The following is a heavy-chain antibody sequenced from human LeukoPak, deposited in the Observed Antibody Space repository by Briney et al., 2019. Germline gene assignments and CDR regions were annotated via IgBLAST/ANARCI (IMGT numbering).Heavy chain of an antibody. Sequence: GGSLRLSCAASGFTFSSYSMNWVRQAPGKGLEWVSSISSSSSYIYYADSVKGRFTISRDNAKNSLYLQMNSLRAEDTAVYYCASYGVYCSGGSCRSLGTYYMDVWGKGTTVTVSS. J-gene: IGHJ6*03. D-gene: IGHD2-15*01. CDR1: GFTFSSYS. CDR3: ASYGVYCSGGSCRSLGTYYMDV. CDR2: ISSSSSYI. V-gene: IGHV3-21*01.